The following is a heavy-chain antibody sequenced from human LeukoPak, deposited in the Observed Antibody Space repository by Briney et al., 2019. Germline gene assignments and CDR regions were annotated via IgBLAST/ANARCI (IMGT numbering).Heavy chain of an antibody. Sequence: ASVKVSCKASGYTFTSYYMHWVRQAPGQGLEWMGIINPSGGSTSYAQKFQGRVTVTRDKSTSTVYMELSSLRSEDTAVYYCAREAVTIFGLVRTQTTKGPHRFDPWGQGTLVTVSS. CDR3: AREAVTIFGLVRTQTTKGPHRFDP. CDR1: GYTFTSYY. J-gene: IGHJ5*02. D-gene: IGHD3-3*01. V-gene: IGHV1-46*01. CDR2: INPSGGST.